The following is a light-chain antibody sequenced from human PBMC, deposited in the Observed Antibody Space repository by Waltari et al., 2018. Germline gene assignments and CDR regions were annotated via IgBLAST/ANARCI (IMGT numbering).Light chain of an antibody. CDR3: QSWDSTTVV. CDR2: QDT. J-gene: IGLJ2*01. V-gene: IGLV3-1*01. Sequence: SYELTQSPSVSVSPGQTATITCSGDKLGDKYVCGYQQKPGQSPVMVIYQDTKRPSGIADRFSCSNSGNTATLTISGTQALDEADYYCQSWDSTTVVFGGGTKLTVL. CDR1: KLGDKY.